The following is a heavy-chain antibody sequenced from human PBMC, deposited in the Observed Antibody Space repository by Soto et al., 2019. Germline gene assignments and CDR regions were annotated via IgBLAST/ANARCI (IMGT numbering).Heavy chain of an antibody. Sequence: QVQLQESGPGLVKPSDTLSLTCTVSGASITTYYWSWIRQPPGKGLDWIGYISYSGSTDYNPSLKSRVTISFDASKNQISLQVRSATAADAAVYYCARDLKEYCSDGKCNWFDPWGQGTLVTVSS. CDR3: ARDLKEYCSDGKCNWFDP. CDR1: GASITTYY. CDR2: ISYSGST. J-gene: IGHJ5*02. D-gene: IGHD2-15*01. V-gene: IGHV4-59*01.